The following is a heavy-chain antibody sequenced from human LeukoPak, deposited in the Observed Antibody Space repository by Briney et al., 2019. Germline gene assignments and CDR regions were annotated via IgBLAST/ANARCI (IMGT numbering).Heavy chain of an antibody. CDR1: GGTFSSYT. Sequence: ASVKVSCKASGGTFSSYTISWVRQAPGQGLEWMGWINPNSGGTNYAQKFQGRVTMTRDTSISTAYMELSRLRSDDTAVYYCAREIVVVVAVLNWFDPWGQGTLVTVSS. CDR2: INPNSGGT. J-gene: IGHJ5*02. V-gene: IGHV1-2*02. D-gene: IGHD2-15*01. CDR3: AREIVVVVAVLNWFDP.